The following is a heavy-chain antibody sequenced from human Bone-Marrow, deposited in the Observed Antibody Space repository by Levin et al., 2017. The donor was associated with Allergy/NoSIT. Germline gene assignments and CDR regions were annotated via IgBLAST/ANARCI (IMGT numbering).Heavy chain of an antibody. CDR3: AKDSAAGDPFDY. Sequence: TGGSLRLSCAASGFTFSSYGMHWVRQAPGKGLEWVAVISYDGRNKYYADSVKGRFTISRDNSKNTLYLQMNSLRAEDTAVYYCAKDSAAGDPFDYWGQGTLVTVSS. D-gene: IGHD6-13*01. V-gene: IGHV3-30*18. CDR2: ISYDGRNK. CDR1: GFTFSSYG. J-gene: IGHJ4*02.